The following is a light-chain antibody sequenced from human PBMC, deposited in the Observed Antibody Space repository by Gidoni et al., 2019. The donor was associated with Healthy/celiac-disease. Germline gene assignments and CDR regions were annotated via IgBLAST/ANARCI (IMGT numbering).Light chain of an antibody. CDR2: DAS. Sequence: DIQMTQSPSTLSASVGDRITITCRASQSISSWLAWYQQQPGKAPKLLIYDASSLESGVPSRFSGSGSGTEFTLTISSLQPDDFANYYCQQYNSYSWTFGQGTKVEIK. CDR3: QQYNSYSWT. V-gene: IGKV1-5*01. J-gene: IGKJ1*01. CDR1: QSISSW.